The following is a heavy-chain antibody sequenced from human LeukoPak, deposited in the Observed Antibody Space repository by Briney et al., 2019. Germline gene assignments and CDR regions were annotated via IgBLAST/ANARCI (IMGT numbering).Heavy chain of an antibody. D-gene: IGHD6-13*01. CDR1: GFTFSSYG. V-gene: IGHV3-30*18. CDR2: ISYDGSNE. CDR3: AKDRSSSWTWTIDY. Sequence: GSLRLSCAASGFTFSSYGMHWVRQAPGKGLEWVALISYDGSNEYYADSVKGRFTISRDKSKNTLYLQMNNLRAEDTAAYYCAKDRSSSWTWTIDYWGQGTLVTVSS. J-gene: IGHJ4*02.